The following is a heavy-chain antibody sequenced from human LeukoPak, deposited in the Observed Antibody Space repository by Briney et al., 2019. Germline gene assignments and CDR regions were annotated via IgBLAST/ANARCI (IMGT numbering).Heavy chain of an antibody. CDR2: IYYTGII. CDR3: AGGDTTLPTGSYLDY. D-gene: IGHD1-1*01. Sequence: SETLSLTCIASGGSISRYYWSWIRQPPGKGLEWIGHIYYTGIIDYNSSLKSRVTISVDTSRNQFSLRLSSVTASDTAVYYCAGGDTTLPTGSYLDYWGQGTLVTVSS. V-gene: IGHV4-59*01. CDR1: GGSISRYY. J-gene: IGHJ4*02.